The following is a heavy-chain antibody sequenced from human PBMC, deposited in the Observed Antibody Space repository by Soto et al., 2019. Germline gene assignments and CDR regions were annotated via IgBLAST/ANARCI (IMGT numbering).Heavy chain of an antibody. D-gene: IGHD2-2*01. CDR1: GGSITSSGSA. V-gene: IGHV4-39*07. J-gene: IGHJ3*02. Sequence: SETLSLTCNASGGSITSSGSAWGWIRQSPGKGLEWIGTIDYSGNIYYIPSLKSRITISVDTSKNQISLKLSSVTAADTAVYYCARDRGYCSSTSCWYDAFDIWGQGTMVTVSS. CDR2: IDYSGNI. CDR3: ARDRGYCSSTSCWYDAFDI.